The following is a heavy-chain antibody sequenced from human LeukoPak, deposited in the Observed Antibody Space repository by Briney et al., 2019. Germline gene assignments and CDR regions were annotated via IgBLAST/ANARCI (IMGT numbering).Heavy chain of an antibody. CDR1: GFTFSSYA. V-gene: IGHV3-23*01. CDR2: ISGSGGST. D-gene: IGHD3-3*01. CDR3: AKGPDITIFGVVIIPLDGMDV. J-gene: IGHJ6*02. Sequence: GGSLRLSCAASGFTFSSYAMSWVRQAPAKGLEWVSAISGSGGSTYYADSVKGRFTISRDNSKNMLYLQMNSLRAEDTAVYYCAKGPDITIFGVVIIPLDGMDVWGQGTTVTVSS.